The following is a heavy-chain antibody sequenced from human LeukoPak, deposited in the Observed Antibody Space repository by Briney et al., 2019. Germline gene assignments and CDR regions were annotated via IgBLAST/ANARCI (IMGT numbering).Heavy chain of an antibody. J-gene: IGHJ4*02. V-gene: IGHV3-48*04. D-gene: IGHD1-26*01. CDR2: ISSSSSTI. CDR1: GFTFSSYS. Sequence: GGSLRLSCAASGFTFSSYSMNWVRQAPGKGLEWVSYISSSSSTIYYADSVKGRFTISRDNAKNSLYLQMNSLRAEDTAVYYCARERSGSSPWGQGTLVTVSS. CDR3: ARERSGSSP.